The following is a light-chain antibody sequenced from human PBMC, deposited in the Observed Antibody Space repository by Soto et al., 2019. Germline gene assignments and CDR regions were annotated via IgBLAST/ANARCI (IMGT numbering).Light chain of an antibody. J-gene: IGKJ5*01. CDR1: QSISNY. Sequence: DIQMTQSPSSVSASVGDRVTITCRASQSISNYLAWYQHKPGKAPKLLIYAASALQNGVPLRFSGSGSGTDFTLTISSLQPEDFATYFCQQAHIVPFTFGQGTRLEIK. V-gene: IGKV1D-12*01. CDR2: AAS. CDR3: QQAHIVPFT.